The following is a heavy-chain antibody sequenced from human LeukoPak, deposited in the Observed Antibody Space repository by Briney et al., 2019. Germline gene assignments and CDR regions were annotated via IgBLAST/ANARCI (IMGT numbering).Heavy chain of an antibody. CDR2: IYYSGST. J-gene: IGHJ6*02. D-gene: IGHD5-18*01. V-gene: IGHV4-59*01. CDR1: GGSISSYY. Sequence: TSETLSLTCTVSGGSISSYYWSWIRQPPGKGLEWIGYIYYSGSTNYNPSLKSRVTISVDTSKNQFSLKLSSVTAADTAIYYCPRDQVDTATNAYYYYGMDVWGQGTTVTVSS. CDR3: PRDQVDTATNAYYYYGMDV.